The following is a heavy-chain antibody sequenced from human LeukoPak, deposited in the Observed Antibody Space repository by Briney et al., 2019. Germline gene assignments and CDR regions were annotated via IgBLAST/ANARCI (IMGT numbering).Heavy chain of an antibody. J-gene: IGHJ4*02. CDR2: IGIAGDT. CDR1: GFTFSRYD. CDR3: ARGNGSSWYAPFFDY. D-gene: IGHD6-13*01. Sequence: GGSLRLSCAASGFTFSRYDMHWVRQATGKGLDWVSGIGIAGDTYYPGSVKGRFTISRDDAKNSLYLQMNSLRAGDTAVYYCARGNGSSWYAPFFDYWGQGTLVTVSS. V-gene: IGHV3-13*01.